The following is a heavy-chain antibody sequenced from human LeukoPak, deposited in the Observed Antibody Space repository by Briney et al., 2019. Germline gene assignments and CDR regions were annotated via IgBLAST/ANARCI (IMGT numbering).Heavy chain of an antibody. J-gene: IGHJ5*02. Sequence: ASVKVSCKASGYTFTSYDINWVRQATGQGLEWMGWMNPNSGNTGYARKFQGRVTMTRNTSISTAYMELSSLRSEDTAVYYCARGQRYSSSSRSGFDPWGQGTLVTVSS. CDR3: ARGQRYSSSSRSGFDP. D-gene: IGHD6-6*01. V-gene: IGHV1-8*01. CDR1: GYTFTSYD. CDR2: MNPNSGNT.